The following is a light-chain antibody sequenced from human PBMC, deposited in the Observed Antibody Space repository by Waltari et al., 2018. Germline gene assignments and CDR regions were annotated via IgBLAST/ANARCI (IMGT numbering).Light chain of an antibody. J-gene: IGLJ7*01. CDR2: EDK. CDR1: SPHSGDNY. Sequence: QSVLTQPPSVSAAPGQRVTISCSGGSPHSGDNYVYWYRQFPGPAPQLLINEDKERPSGVPGRFSGSKSGTSATLDITGLQAGDEADYYCGTWDSSLSGAVFGGGTHLTVL. CDR3: GTWDSSLSGAV. V-gene: IGLV1-51*02.